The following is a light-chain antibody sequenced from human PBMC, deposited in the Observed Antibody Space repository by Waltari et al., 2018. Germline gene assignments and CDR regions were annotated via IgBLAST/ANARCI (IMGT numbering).Light chain of an antibody. Sequence: QTVVTQEPSLTVSPGGTVTLTCASSTGPVTSGFFPNWFQLKPGQAPRALIYSASNKHPWTPARFSGSLLGGKAALTLSGLQPEDEAEYYCLLYYGGAQPWVFGGGTKLTVL. J-gene: IGLJ3*02. CDR3: LLYYGGAQPWV. CDR2: SAS. V-gene: IGLV7-43*01. CDR1: TGPVTSGFF.